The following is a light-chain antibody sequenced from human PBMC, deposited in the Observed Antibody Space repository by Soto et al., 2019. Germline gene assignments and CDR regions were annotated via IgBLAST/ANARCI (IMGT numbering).Light chain of an antibody. CDR3: AAWDDSLNGVV. CDR2: SNN. V-gene: IGLV1-44*01. J-gene: IGLJ2*01. Sequence: QSVLTQPPSASGTPGQRVTISCSGSSYNIGSNTVNWYQQLPGTAPKLLIYSNNQRPSGVPDRFSVSKSGTSASLAISGLQSEDEADYYCAAWDDSLNGVVFGVGTKLTVL. CDR1: SYNIGSNT.